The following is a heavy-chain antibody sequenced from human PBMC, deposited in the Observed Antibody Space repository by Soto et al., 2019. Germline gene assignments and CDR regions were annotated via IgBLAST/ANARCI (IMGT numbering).Heavy chain of an antibody. D-gene: IGHD2-15*01. J-gene: IGHJ6*02. CDR1: GGSISSGGYY. Sequence: SETLSLTCTVSGGSISSGGYYWSWIRQHPGKGLEWIGYIYYSGSTYYNPSLKSRVTISVDTSKNQFSLKLSSVTAADTAVYYCATRYCSGGSCYLSHYCYGMDVWGQGTTVTVSS. V-gene: IGHV4-31*03. CDR3: ATRYCSGGSCYLSHYCYGMDV. CDR2: IYYSGST.